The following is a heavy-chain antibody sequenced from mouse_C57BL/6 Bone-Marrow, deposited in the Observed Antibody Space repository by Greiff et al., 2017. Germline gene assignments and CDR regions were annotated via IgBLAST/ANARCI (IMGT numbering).Heavy chain of an antibody. Sequence: VKLMESGAELARPGASVKLSCKASGYTFTSYGISWVKQRTGQGLEWIGEIYPRSGNTYYNEKFKGKATLTADKSSSTAYMELRSLTSEDSAVYFCARSIYYGSSHYFDYWGQGTTLTVSS. V-gene: IGHV1-81*01. J-gene: IGHJ2*01. CDR1: GYTFTSYG. CDR3: ARSIYYGSSHYFDY. D-gene: IGHD1-1*01. CDR2: IYPRSGNT.